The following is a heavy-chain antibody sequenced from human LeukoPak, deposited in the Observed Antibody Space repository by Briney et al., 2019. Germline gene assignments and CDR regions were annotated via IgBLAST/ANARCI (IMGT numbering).Heavy chain of an antibody. CDR3: AKEPYYYDSSGLS. CDR1: GFTFDSYA. CDR2: ISDSGGRT. Sequence: PGGSLRLSCVASGFTFDSYAMIWVRQAPEKGLESVSGISDSGGRTYYTESVKGRFTISRDNSKNTLYLQMNSLRGEDTAVYYCAKEPYYYDSSGLSWGQGTLVTVSS. D-gene: IGHD3-22*01. V-gene: IGHV3-23*01. J-gene: IGHJ5*02.